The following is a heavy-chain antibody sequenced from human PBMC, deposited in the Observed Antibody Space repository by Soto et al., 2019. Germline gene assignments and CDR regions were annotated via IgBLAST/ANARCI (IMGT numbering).Heavy chain of an antibody. CDR3: ARAGVANTLTLGLNWFDP. D-gene: IGHD3-3*02. V-gene: IGHV4-31*03. CDR2: IYYSGRT. Sequence: QVQLQESGPGLVKPSQTLSLTCNVSGGSISSGGYYWSWIRQHPGKGLEWIGYIYYSGRTYYNPSLKSRVTISVDTSTNQFSLKLSSVTAADTAVDYCARAGVANTLTLGLNWFDPWVQGTLVTVPS. J-gene: IGHJ5*02. CDR1: GGSISSGGYY.